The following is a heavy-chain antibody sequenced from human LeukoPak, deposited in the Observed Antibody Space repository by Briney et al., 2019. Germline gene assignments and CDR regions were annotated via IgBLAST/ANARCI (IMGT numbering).Heavy chain of an antibody. D-gene: IGHD6-13*01. Sequence: GGSLRLSCAASGFTFSSYSMNWVHQAPGKGLEWVSYISSSSSTIYYADSVKGRFTISRDNAKNSLYLQMNSLRAEDTAVYYCARDPSIAAAQYYMDVWGKGTTVTVSS. CDR1: GFTFSSYS. CDR2: ISSSSSTI. J-gene: IGHJ6*03. CDR3: ARDPSIAAAQYYMDV. V-gene: IGHV3-48*01.